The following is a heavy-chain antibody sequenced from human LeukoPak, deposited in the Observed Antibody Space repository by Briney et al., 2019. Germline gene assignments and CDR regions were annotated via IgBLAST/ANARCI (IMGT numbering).Heavy chain of an antibody. J-gene: IGHJ5*02. Sequence: GGSLRLSCAASGFTFSSYWMSWVRQAPGKGLEWVANIKQDGSEKYYVDSVKGRFTISRDNSKNTLYLQMNSLRAEDTAVYYCAKSGFRRPNPNWFDPWGQGTLVTVSS. CDR2: IKQDGSEK. CDR1: GFTFSSYW. V-gene: IGHV3-7*03. D-gene: IGHD5-12*01. CDR3: AKSGFRRPNPNWFDP.